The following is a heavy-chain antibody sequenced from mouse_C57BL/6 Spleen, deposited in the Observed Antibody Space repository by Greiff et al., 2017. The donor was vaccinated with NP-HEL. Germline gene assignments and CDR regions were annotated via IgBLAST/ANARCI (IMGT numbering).Heavy chain of an antibody. CDR1: GYTFTSYW. V-gene: IGHV1-72*01. D-gene: IGHD3-2*02. J-gene: IGHJ3*01. Sequence: QVQLQQPGAELVKPGASVKLSCKASGYTFTSYWMHWVKQRPGRGLEWIGRIDPSSGGTKYNEKFKSKATLTVDKSSSTAYMQLSSLTSEDSAVYYCARAAQAEGFAYWRQGTLVTVSA. CDR3: ARAAQAEGFAY. CDR2: IDPSSGGT.